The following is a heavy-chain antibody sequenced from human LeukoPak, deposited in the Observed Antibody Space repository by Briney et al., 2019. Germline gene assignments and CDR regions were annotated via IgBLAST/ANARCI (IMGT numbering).Heavy chain of an antibody. CDR1: GFTFSNYA. CDR3: AKEGDYYDSSGYYYGY. J-gene: IGHJ4*02. D-gene: IGHD3-22*01. V-gene: IGHV3-23*01. Sequence: GSLRLSCAASGFTFSNYAMTWVRQAPGKGLEWVSSIVGNGGATYYADSVKGRFTISRDNSKNTLYLQMNSLRAEDTAVYYCAKEGDYYDSSGYYYGYWGQGTLVTVSS. CDR2: IVGNGGAT.